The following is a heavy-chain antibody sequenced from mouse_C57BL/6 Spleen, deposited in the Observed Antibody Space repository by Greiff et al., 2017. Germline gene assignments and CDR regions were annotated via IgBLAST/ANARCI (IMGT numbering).Heavy chain of an antibody. CDR2: INPNNGGT. J-gene: IGHJ2*01. D-gene: IGHD1-1*01. CDR1: GYTFTDYC. CDR3: ERKRKDYYGNYFDY. Sequence: EVQLQHSGPELVKPGASVKISCTASGYTFTDYCMNWVKQIHGKSLEWIGDINPNNGGTSYNQKFKGKATLTVDKSSSTAYMERRSLTSEDSAVYYCERKRKDYYGNYFDYWGQGTTLTVSA. V-gene: IGHV1-26*01.